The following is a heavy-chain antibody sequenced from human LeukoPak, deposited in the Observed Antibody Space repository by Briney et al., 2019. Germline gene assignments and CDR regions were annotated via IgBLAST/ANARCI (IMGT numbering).Heavy chain of an antibody. CDR1: GGSISSSSYH. V-gene: IGHV4-39*07. D-gene: IGHD3-10*01. CDR2: IYYSGST. J-gene: IGHJ4*02. CDR3: ARVRGSGSYGH. Sequence: SETLSLTCTVSGGSISSSSYHWGWIRQPPGKGLEWIGSIYYSGSTYYNPSLKSRVTISVDTSKNQFSLKLSSVTAADTAVYYCARVRGSGSYGHWGQGTLVTVSS.